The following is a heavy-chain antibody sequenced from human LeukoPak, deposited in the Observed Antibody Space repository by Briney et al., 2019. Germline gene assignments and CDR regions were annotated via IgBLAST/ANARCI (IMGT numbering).Heavy chain of an antibody. CDR1: GGSISSYY. Sequence: SETLSLTCTVSGGSISSYYWSWIRQPPGKGLEWIGYIYYSGSTNYNPSLKSRVTISVDTSKNQFSLQLNSVTPEDTAVYYCARTAIATHLFFDCWGQGSLVTVSS. J-gene: IGHJ4*02. V-gene: IGHV4-59*12. CDR2: IYYSGST. CDR3: ARTAIATHLFFDC. D-gene: IGHD6-6*01.